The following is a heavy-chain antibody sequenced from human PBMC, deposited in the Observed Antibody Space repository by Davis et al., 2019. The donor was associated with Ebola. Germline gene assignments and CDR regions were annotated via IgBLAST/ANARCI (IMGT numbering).Heavy chain of an antibody. CDR3: ARDTSF. V-gene: IGHV4-59*01. CDR2: IYYSGST. CDR1: SGSISTYY. Sequence: MPGGSLRLSCTVSSGSISTYYWSWIRQPPGKGLEWIGYIYYSGSTNYNPSLKSRVTISVDTSKNQFSLKLSSVTAADTAVYYCARDTSFWGQGTLVTVSS. D-gene: IGHD1-26*01. J-gene: IGHJ4*02.